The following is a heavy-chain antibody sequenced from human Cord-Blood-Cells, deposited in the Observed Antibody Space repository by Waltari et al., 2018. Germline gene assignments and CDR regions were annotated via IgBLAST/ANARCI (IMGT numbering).Heavy chain of an antibody. CDR1: GFTFSSYA. Sequence: QVQLVESGGGVVQPGRSLRLSCAASGFTFSSYAMHWVRQAPGKGLEWVAVISYDGNNKYYADSVKGRFTISRENSKNTLYLQMNSLRAEDTAVYYCARDGDCSSTSCYSGGWFDPWGQGTLVTVSS. CDR2: ISYDGNNK. CDR3: ARDGDCSSTSCYSGGWFDP. V-gene: IGHV3-30-3*01. J-gene: IGHJ5*02. D-gene: IGHD2-2*03.